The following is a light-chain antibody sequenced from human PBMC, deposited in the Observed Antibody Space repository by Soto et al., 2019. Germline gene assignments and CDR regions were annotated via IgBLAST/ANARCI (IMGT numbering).Light chain of an antibody. CDR3: SSFTTSRLYV. CDR2: GVR. CDR1: GNDVGAYDY. J-gene: IGLJ1*01. Sequence: QSALTQPTSVSGFPGQSIAIPCTGNGNDVGAYDYVSWYQQHPGKAPRLLIHGVRNRPPGISSRFSGFKSGLTASLTISGLQAEDEADYYCSSFTTSRLYVFGPGTKVTVL. V-gene: IGLV2-14*01.